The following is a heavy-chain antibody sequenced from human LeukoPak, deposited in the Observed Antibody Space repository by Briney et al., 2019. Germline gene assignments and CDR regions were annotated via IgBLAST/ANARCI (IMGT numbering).Heavy chain of an antibody. CDR1: GGSISSYY. CDR3: ARDGYYDSSPPLN. D-gene: IGHD3-22*01. J-gene: IGHJ4*02. Sequence: SETLSLTCTVSGGSISSYYWSWIRQPPGKGLEWIGYIYYSGSTNYNPSLKSRLTISVDTSKNQFSLKLSSVTAADTAVYYCARDGYYDSSPPLNWGQGTLVTVSS. CDR2: IYYSGST. V-gene: IGHV4-59*01.